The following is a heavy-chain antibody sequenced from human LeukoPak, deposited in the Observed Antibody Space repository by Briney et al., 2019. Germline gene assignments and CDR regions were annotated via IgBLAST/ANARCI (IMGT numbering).Heavy chain of an antibody. Sequence: GASVKVSCKASGYIFTNYGISWVRQAPGQGLEWMGWISAYNGNTYDVQKLQGRVTMTTDTSTSTAYMELRSLRSEDTAVYYCARGDYSNYHDAFDIWGQGTMVTVSS. V-gene: IGHV1-18*01. CDR2: ISAYNGNT. J-gene: IGHJ3*02. CDR1: GYIFTNYG. D-gene: IGHD4-11*01. CDR3: ARGDYSNYHDAFDI.